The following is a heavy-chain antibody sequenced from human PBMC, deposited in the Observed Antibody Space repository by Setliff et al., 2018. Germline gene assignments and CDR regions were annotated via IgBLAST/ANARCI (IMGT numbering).Heavy chain of an antibody. J-gene: IGHJ6*03. CDR1: GGSISSTTYY. CDR2: ISYSGST. D-gene: IGHD3-3*01. CDR3: ARMSGFLYMDV. Sequence: SETLSLTCTVSGGSISSTTYYWGWIRQAPGKGLEWIGSISYSGSTDYNPSLESRATLSIDASKRQFSLKLTSVTAADTAVYYCARMSGFLYMDVWGKGTTVTVSS. V-gene: IGHV4-39*07.